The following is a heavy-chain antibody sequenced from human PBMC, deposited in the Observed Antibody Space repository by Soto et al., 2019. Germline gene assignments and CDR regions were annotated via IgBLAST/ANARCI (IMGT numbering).Heavy chain of an antibody. CDR3: ARGRVEDSSGWATYFDY. Sequence: EVQLVESGGGLVQPGGSLRLSCAASGFTFSGYSMFWVRQAPGKGLEYVSAINTNGVNTFYAKSVKGRFTISRDNSKNTMYLQMGSLRAEDMGVYYCARGRVEDSSGWATYFDYWGQGTLVTVSS. V-gene: IGHV3-64*01. CDR1: GFTFSGYS. D-gene: IGHD6-19*01. CDR2: INTNGVNT. J-gene: IGHJ4*02.